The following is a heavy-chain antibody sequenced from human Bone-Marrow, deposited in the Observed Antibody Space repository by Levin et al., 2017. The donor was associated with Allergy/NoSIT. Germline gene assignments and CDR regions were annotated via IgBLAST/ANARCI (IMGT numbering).Heavy chain of an antibody. CDR2: ISRSSSTI. CDR1: GFTFSRYS. D-gene: IGHD2-2*01. Sequence: GGSLRLSCAASGFTFSRYSMNWVRQAPGRGLEWVSYISRSSSTISYADSVKGRFTISRDNAKNSLYLQMNSLRDEDTAVYYCARPDCSGTSRYYFFDSWGQGTLVTVSS. V-gene: IGHV3-48*02. CDR3: ARPDCSGTSRYYFFDS. J-gene: IGHJ4*02.